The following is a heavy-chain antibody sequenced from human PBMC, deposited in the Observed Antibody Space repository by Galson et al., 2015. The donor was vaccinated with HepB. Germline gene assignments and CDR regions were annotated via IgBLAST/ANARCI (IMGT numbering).Heavy chain of an antibody. Sequence: SLRLSCAASGFTFSTDPMHWVRQTPGKGLEWVAIISYDGSSKNYADSVKGRFTISRDNSKNTLFLQMNSLRVEDTAVYCCARESGTYPWNAFDIWGQGTMVTVSS. CDR3: ARESGTYPWNAFDI. CDR2: ISYDGSSK. J-gene: IGHJ3*02. CDR1: GFTFSTDP. V-gene: IGHV3-30*04. D-gene: IGHD1-26*01.